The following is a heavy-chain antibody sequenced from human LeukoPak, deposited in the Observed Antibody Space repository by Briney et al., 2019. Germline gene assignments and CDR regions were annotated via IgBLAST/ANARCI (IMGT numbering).Heavy chain of an antibody. CDR1: GGSISSYY. J-gene: IGHJ4*02. D-gene: IGHD3-22*01. Sequence: SETLSLTCTVSGGSISSYYWSWIWQPPGKGLEWIGYIYYSGSTNYNPSLKSRVTISVDTSKNQFSLKLSSVTAADTAVYYCARASLDYDSSGYQFDYWGQGTLVTVSS. CDR2: IYYSGST. V-gene: IGHV4-59*01. CDR3: ARASLDYDSSGYQFDY.